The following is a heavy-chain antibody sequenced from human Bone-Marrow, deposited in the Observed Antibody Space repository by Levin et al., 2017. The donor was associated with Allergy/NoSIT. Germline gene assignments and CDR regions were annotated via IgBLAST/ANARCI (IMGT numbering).Heavy chain of an antibody. CDR2: VYHTGST. Sequence: PSETLSLTCTVSSGSITTSNSYWGWLRQTPGKTLEWIGNVYHTGSTYYNPSLKSRVTISLDTSKNQFSLSLNSVTAADTAVDYCAREGGVAANWFDPWGQGTLVTVSS. D-gene: IGHD2-15*01. CDR1: SGSITTSNSY. J-gene: IGHJ5*02. V-gene: IGHV4-39*07. CDR3: AREGGVAANWFDP.